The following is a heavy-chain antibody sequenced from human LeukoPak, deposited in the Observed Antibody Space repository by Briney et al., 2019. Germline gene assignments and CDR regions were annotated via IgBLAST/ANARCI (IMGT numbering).Heavy chain of an antibody. CDR1: GITFSSYG. CDR2: ISSTGGTT. J-gene: IGHJ4*02. V-gene: IGHV3-23*01. D-gene: IGHD3-3*01. CDR3: AKDLFRVVEAAFDY. Sequence: GGSLRLSCAASGITFSSYGMSWVRQAPGKGLEWVSSISSTGGTTYYADSVKGRFTISRDNSKNTLYLQMNSLRAEDTAVYYCAKDLFRVVEAAFDYWGQGTLVTVSS.